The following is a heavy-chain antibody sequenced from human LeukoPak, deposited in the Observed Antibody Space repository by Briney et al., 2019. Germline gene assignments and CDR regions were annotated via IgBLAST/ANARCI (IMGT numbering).Heavy chain of an antibody. CDR3: ARGRGGGWYHFPPDY. Sequence: SETLSLTCAVYGGSFSGYYWSWIRQPPGKGLEWIGEINHSGSTNYNPSLKSRVTISVDTSKNQFSLKLSSVTAADPPVYYCARGRGGGWYHFPPDYWGQGTLVTVSS. J-gene: IGHJ4*02. D-gene: IGHD6-19*01. CDR1: GGSFSGYY. V-gene: IGHV4-34*01. CDR2: INHSGST.